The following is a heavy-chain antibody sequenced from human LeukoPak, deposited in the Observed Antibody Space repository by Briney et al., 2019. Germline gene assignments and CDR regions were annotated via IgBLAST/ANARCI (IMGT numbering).Heavy chain of an antibody. J-gene: IGHJ4*02. D-gene: IGHD3-10*01. CDR3: ARRRLYDSGRFD. Sequence: SETLSLTCTVSGGSISSSTYYWGWIRQPPGKGLEWLGTLYHRGNTFYNPSLKGRVTISVDTSKNQFSLNVTSVTAADTAVYFCARRRLYDSGRFDWGQGTLVTVSS. CDR2: LYHRGNT. V-gene: IGHV4-39*07. CDR1: GGSISSSTYY.